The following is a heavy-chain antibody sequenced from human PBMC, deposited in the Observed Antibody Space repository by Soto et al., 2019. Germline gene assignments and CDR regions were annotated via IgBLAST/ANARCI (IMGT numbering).Heavy chain of an antibody. CDR3: ARGRRSIAARPSWFDP. J-gene: IGHJ5*02. CDR1: GGSFSGYY. V-gene: IGHV4-34*01. Sequence: SETLSLTCAFYGGSFSGYYWSWIRQPPGKGLEWIGEINHSGSTNYNPSLKSRVTISVDTSKNQFSLKLSSVTAADTAVYYCARGRRSIAARPSWFDPWGQGTLVTVSS. D-gene: IGHD6-6*01. CDR2: INHSGST.